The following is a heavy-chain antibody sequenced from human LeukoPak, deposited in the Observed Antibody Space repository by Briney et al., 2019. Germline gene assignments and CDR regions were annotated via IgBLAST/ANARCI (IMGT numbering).Heavy chain of an antibody. CDR2: INPTGDST. CDR1: GFTFSSNA. J-gene: IGHJ3*01. Sequence: GGSLRLSCAASGFTFSSNAMSWVRQAPGKGLEWVSVINPTGDSTHYADSVKGRFTISRDNSKNTLSLQMNSLRAEDTAVYYCAKHYWGDSFDFWGQGTMATVSS. D-gene: IGHD3-16*01. V-gene: IGHV3-23*01. CDR3: AKHYWGDSFDF.